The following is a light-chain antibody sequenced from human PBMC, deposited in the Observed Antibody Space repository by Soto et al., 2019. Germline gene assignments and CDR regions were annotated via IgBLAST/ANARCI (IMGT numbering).Light chain of an antibody. V-gene: IGLV2-8*01. CDR2: EVT. J-gene: IGLJ3*02. CDR3: SSYADSNTRVV. Sequence: QSVLTKPPSAYGSPGQAVTISCTGTSTDIGGYNYVSWYQQHPGKAPKLMIYEVTKRPSGVPGRFSGSKSGNTASLTVSGLQAEDEADYYCSSYADSNTRVVFGGGTKVTVL. CDR1: STDIGGYNY.